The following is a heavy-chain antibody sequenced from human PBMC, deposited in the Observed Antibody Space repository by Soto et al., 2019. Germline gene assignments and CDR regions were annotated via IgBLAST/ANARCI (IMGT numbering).Heavy chain of an antibody. D-gene: IGHD2-8*02. V-gene: IGHV3-48*01. Sequence: PGGSLRLSCRASGFTFSSYSMNWVRQAPGRGLEWVSFIGGTGTTKYYADSVKGRFTISRDNAGNSLYLQMTSLRADDTAVYYCARDPKSGISYWDSWGQGVLVTVSS. CDR2: IGGTGTTK. J-gene: IGHJ5*02. CDR1: GFTFSSYS. CDR3: ARDPKSGISYWDS.